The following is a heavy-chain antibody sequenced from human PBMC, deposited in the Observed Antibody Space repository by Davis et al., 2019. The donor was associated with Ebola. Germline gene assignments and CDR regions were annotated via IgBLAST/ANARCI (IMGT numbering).Heavy chain of an antibody. Sequence: GESLTISCLPSCFTFCDYYMSWIRQAPGKGLEWISYIGGSDSTTYYADSVRGRFTISRDNAKDTLYLQMNSLRAEDTAVYYCARGSRNMDVWGQGTTVTVAS. CDR3: ARGSRNMDV. V-gene: IGHV3-11*01. CDR2: IGGSDSTT. CDR1: CFTFCDYY. J-gene: IGHJ6*02.